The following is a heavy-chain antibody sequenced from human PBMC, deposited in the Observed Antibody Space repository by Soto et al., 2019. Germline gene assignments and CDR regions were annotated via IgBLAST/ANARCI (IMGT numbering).Heavy chain of an antibody. CDR3: ANPGPTGYYYYGMDV. J-gene: IGHJ6*02. V-gene: IGHV3-30*18. CDR1: GFTFSSYG. CDR2: ISYDGSNK. Sequence: PGGSLRLSCAASGFTFSSYGMHWVRQAPGKGLEWVAVISYDGSNKYYGDSVKGRFTISRDNSKNTLYPQMNSLRAEDTAVYYCANPGPTGYYYYGMDVWGQGTTVTVSS.